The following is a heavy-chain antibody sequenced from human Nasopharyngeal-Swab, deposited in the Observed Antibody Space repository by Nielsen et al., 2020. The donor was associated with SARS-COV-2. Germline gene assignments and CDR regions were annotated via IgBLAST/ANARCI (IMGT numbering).Heavy chain of an antibody. D-gene: IGHD5-24*01. CDR1: GGSISSSSYY. CDR2: IYYSGST. CDR3: ARHERRWLQLRISWFDP. V-gene: IGHV4-39*01. Sequence: SETLSLPCTVSGGSISSSSYYWGWIRQPPGKGLEWIGSIYYSGSTYYNPSLKSRVTISVDTSKNQFSLKLSSVTAADTAVYYCARHERRWLQLRISWFDPWGQGTLVTVSS. J-gene: IGHJ5*02.